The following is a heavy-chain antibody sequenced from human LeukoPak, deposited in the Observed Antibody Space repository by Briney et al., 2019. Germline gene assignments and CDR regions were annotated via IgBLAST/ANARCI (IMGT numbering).Heavy chain of an antibody. D-gene: IGHD4-17*01. V-gene: IGHV4-39*07. J-gene: IGHJ4*02. CDR2: IYYSGST. CDR1: GGSISSTSYY. Sequence: PSETLSLTCTVSGGSISSTSYYWGWIRQPPGKGLEWIGSIYYSGSTYYNPSLKSRVTISVDTSKNQFSLKLSSVTAADTAVYYCARERAVTTYYYFDYWGQGTLVTVSS. CDR3: ARERAVTTYYYFDY.